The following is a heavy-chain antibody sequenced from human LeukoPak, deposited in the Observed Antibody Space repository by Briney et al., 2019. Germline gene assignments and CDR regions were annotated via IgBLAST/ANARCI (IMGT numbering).Heavy chain of an antibody. D-gene: IGHD6-19*01. J-gene: IGHJ4*02. Sequence: SSETLSLTCTVSGGSISSSSYYWGWIRQPPGKGLEWIGSIYYSGSTYYNPSLKSRVTISVDTSKNQFSLKLSSVTAADTAVYYCARDLIDSSGWFPFDYWGQGTLVTVSS. CDR3: ARDLIDSSGWFPFDY. CDR1: GGSISSSSYY. V-gene: IGHV4-39*02. CDR2: IYYSGST.